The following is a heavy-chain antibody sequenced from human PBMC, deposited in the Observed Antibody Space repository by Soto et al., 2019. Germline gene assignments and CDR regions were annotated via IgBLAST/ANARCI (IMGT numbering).Heavy chain of an antibody. CDR3: AREVSYDILTGLEYGMDV. V-gene: IGHV3-11*05. J-gene: IGHJ6*02. CDR2: ISSSSSYT. Sequence: QVQLVESGGGLVKPGGSLRLSCAASGFTFSDYYMSWIRQAQGKGLEWVSYISSSSSYTNYADSVKGRFTISRDNAKNSLYLQMNSLRAEDTAVYYCAREVSYDILTGLEYGMDVWGQGTTVTVSS. CDR1: GFTFSDYY. D-gene: IGHD3-9*01.